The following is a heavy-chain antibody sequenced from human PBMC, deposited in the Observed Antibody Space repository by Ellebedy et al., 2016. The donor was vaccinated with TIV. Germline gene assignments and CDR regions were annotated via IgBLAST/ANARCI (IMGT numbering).Heavy chain of an antibody. CDR2: ISGDERRK. Sequence: GESLKISCEGSGFIFSNYAMHWVRQAPGKGLEWVAIISGDERRKLYADSVKGRFTVSRDNSKSTLFLHMDSLKVEDSGVYYCAKGPEKWVWYFQDWGLGKLVTVSS. CDR3: AKGPEKWVWYFQD. CDR1: GFIFSNYA. J-gene: IGHJ1*01. V-gene: IGHV3-30*18. D-gene: IGHD2-21*01.